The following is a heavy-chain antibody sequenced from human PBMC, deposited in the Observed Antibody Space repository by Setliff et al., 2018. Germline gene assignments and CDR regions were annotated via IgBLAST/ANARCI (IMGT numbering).Heavy chain of an antibody. V-gene: IGHV4-30-4*08. D-gene: IGHD3-3*01. CDR3: ASLKGFYTRFDF. Sequence: SETLSLTCTVSGDSVSSSNYYWSWVRQPPGKGLEWIGSVYYNGDTYYIPSLKSRLTISTDASKNQVSLTLTSVTAADTAIYYCASLKGFYTRFDFWGQGALVTVSS. CDR2: VYYNGDT. J-gene: IGHJ4*02. CDR1: GDSVSSSNYY.